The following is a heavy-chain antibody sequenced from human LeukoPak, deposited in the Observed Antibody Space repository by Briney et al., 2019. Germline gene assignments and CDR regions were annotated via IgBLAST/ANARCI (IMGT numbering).Heavy chain of an antibody. V-gene: IGHV3-48*01. CDR3: AKDNYYDSSGSSYYFDY. CDR2: ISSSSSAI. CDR1: GFTFSSYA. Sequence: GGSLRLSCAASGFTFSSYAMNWVRQAPGKGLEWVSYISSSSSAIYYADSVKGRFTISRDNSKNALYLQMNSLRAEDTAVYYCAKDNYYDSSGSSYYFDYWGQGALVTVSS. D-gene: IGHD3-22*01. J-gene: IGHJ4*02.